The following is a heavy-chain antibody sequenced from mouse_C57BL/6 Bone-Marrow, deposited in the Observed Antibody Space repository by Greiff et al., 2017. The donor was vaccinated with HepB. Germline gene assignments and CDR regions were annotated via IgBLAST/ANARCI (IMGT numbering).Heavy chain of an antibody. CDR3: GGSSYAGWYFDV. D-gene: IGHD1-1*01. J-gene: IGHJ1*03. V-gene: IGHV10-3*01. CDR2: IRSKSSNYAT. CDR1: GFTFNTYA. Sequence: EVQRVESGGGLVQPKGSLKLSCAASGFTFNTYAMHWVRQAPGKGLEWVARIRSKSSNYATYYADSVKDRFTISRDDSQTMLYLQMHNLKTEDTAMYYCGGSSYAGWYFDVWGTGTTVTVSS.